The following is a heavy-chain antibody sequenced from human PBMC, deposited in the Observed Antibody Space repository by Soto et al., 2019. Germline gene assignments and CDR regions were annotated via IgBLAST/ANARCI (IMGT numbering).Heavy chain of an antibody. J-gene: IGHJ5*02. CDR2: IIPLSGTP. CDR1: GGTFSNYA. V-gene: IGHV1-69*06. Sequence: QVQLVQSGAEVKKPGSSVKVSCKASGGTFSNYALTWVRQAPGQGLEWMGGIIPLSGTPNYAQKFQGRVTITADKSTTTVYMELSSLRSEDTAVYYFTRGIQLWSWGQGTLVTVSS. D-gene: IGHD5-18*01. CDR3: TRGIQLWS.